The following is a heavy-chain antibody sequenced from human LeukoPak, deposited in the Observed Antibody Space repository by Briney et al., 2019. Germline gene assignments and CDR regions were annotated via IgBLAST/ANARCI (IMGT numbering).Heavy chain of an antibody. V-gene: IGHV4-59*01. CDR1: GGSISNYY. CDR2: IYYSGST. D-gene: IGHD5-18*01. CDR3: ARAIGYSLDY. J-gene: IGHJ4*02. Sequence: TSEALSLTCTVFGGSISNYYWSCIRQPPGKGLEWIGYIYYSGSTNYNPSLKSRVTISVDTSKNQFSLKLSSVTAADTAVYYCARAIGYSLDYWGQGTLVTVSS.